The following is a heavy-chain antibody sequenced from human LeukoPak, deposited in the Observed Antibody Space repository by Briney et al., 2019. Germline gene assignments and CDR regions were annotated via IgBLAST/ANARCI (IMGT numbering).Heavy chain of an antibody. V-gene: IGHV3-30*02. D-gene: IGHD3-10*02. CDR1: GFTFTNYA. Sequence: GGSLSLSCTASGFTFTNYAMHWVRQAPGKGLEWVTFIRYDGSNQYYVDSVKGRFTISRDNSKNTLYLQMNSLRTEDTAVYYCAELGITMIGGVWGKGTTVTISS. CDR2: IRYDGSNQ. J-gene: IGHJ6*04. CDR3: AELGITMIGGV.